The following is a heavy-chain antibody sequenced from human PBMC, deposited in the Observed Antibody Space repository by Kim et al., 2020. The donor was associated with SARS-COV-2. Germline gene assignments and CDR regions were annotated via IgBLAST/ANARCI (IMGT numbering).Heavy chain of an antibody. Sequence: GGSLRLSCAASGFTFSSYSMNWVRQAPGKGLEWVSSISSSSSYIYYADSVKGRFTISRDNAKNSLYLQMNSLRAEDTAVYYCARGTLPITYYDFWSGPNAIDYWGQGTLVTVSS. D-gene: IGHD3-3*01. CDR3: ARGTLPITYYDFWSGPNAIDY. CDR1: GFTFSSYS. J-gene: IGHJ4*02. CDR2: ISSSSSYI. V-gene: IGHV3-21*01.